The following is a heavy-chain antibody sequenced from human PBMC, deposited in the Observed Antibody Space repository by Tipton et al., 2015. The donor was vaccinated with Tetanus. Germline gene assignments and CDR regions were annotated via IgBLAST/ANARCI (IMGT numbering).Heavy chain of an antibody. CDR2: IFPSDSET. Sequence: VQLVQSGAEVKKPGESLKISCKASGYIFTNYWIAWVRQMPGKGLEYMGIIFPSDSETRYNPTFRGQVTMSVDKATNTAYLQWSSLVASDSAVYYCARHGGIGARQNRFDAWGQGTPVTVSS. CDR3: ARHGGIGARQNRFDA. J-gene: IGHJ5*02. V-gene: IGHV5-51*01. D-gene: IGHD6-6*01. CDR1: GYIFTNYW.